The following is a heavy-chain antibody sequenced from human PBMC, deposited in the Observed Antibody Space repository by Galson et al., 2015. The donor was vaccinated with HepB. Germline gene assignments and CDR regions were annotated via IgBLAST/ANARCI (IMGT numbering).Heavy chain of an antibody. V-gene: IGHV1-69*10. CDR2: IIPVLDVT. J-gene: IGHJ4*02. CDR1: EDTFSNSA. D-gene: IGHD3-10*01. CDR3: ARRRSSGSYYPLDF. Sequence: SVKVSCKASEDTFSNSAINWVRQAPGQGPEWMAEIIPVLDVTKHAQKFQGRVTVTADKSTNTAYMELSSLRSDDPAIYYCARRRSSGSYYPLDFWGQGTLVTVSS.